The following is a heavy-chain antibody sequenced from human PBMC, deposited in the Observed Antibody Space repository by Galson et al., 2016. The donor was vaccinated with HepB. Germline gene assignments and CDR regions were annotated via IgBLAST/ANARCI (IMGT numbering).Heavy chain of an antibody. J-gene: IGHJ4*02. Sequence: SLRLSCAASGFTFTNYAMNWVRQAPGKGLEWVSVISGSGGSTYYADSVKARFTISRDNSKSTLYLKMTSLRAEDTAVYYCAKDRALVWLSEYFFDFWGQGTLVTVSS. CDR1: GFTFTNYA. V-gene: IGHV3-23*01. CDR2: ISGSGGST. D-gene: IGHD5-18*01. CDR3: AKDRALVWLSEYFFDF.